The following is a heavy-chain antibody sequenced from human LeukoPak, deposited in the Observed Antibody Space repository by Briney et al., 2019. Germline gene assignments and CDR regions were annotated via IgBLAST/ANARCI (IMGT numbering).Heavy chain of an antibody. CDR2: INHSGST. D-gene: IGHD3-16*01. J-gene: IGHJ4*02. Sequence: SETLSLSCAVYGGSFSGYYWSWIRQPPGKGLEWIGEINHSGSTYYNPSLKSRVTISVDTSKNQFSLKLSSVTAADTAVYYCARGLGYYFDYWGQGTLVTVSS. V-gene: IGHV4-34*01. CDR1: GGSFSGYY. CDR3: ARGLGYYFDY.